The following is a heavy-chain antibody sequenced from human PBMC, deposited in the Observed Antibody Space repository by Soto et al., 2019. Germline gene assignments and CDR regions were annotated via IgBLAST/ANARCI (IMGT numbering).Heavy chain of an antibody. Sequence: GGSLRLSCAASGFTFTRYSMNWVRQAPGTGLEWVSSISSTTNYIYYGDSMKGRFTISRDNAKKSLDLEMNSLRAEDTAVYCCARESEDLTSNFDYWGQGTLVTVSS. V-gene: IGHV3-21*01. CDR3: ARESEDLTSNFDY. CDR1: GFTFTRYS. CDR2: ISSTTNYI. J-gene: IGHJ4*02.